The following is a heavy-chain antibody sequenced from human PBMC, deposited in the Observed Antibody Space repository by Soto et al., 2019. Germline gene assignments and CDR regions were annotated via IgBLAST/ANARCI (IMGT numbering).Heavy chain of an antibody. D-gene: IGHD5-18*01. J-gene: IGHJ4*02. Sequence: EVQLVESGGGLVKPGGSLRLSCAASGITLSNAWMTWVRQAPGKGLEWVGRIKSKADGSTTEYGSPVKDRFIITRDDSENTRDLQMHSLKTEDTAVYYCATPRPGTHGYGYCGQGTLVTVAS. CDR2: IKSKADGSTT. CDR3: ATPRPGTHGYGY. CDR1: GITLSNAW. V-gene: IGHV3-15*01.